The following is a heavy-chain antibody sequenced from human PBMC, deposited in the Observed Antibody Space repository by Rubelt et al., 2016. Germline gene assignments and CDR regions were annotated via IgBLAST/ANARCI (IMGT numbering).Heavy chain of an antibody. D-gene: IGHD3-10*01. V-gene: IGHV3-30*04. Sequence: GESGGGVVQPGRSLRLSCAASGFTFSSYAMHWVRQAPGKGLEWVAVISYDGSNKYYADSVKGRFTISRDNSKNTLYLQMNSLRAEDTAVYYCARDLWFGELSRYYYYGMDVWGQGTTVTVSS. J-gene: IGHJ6*02. CDR3: ARDLWFGELSRYYYYGMDV. CDR1: GFTFSSYA. CDR2: ISYDGSNK.